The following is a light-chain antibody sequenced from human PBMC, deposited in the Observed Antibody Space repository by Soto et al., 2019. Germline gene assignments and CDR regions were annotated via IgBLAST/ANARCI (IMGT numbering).Light chain of an antibody. Sequence: QAVVTQPPSVSGAPGQRVTISCTGSSSNIGAHYDVHWYQQLPGTAPKLLIYGNSNRPSGVPDRFSGSKSGTSASLAISGLRSEDEADYYCAAWDDSLSDVVFGGGTKLTVL. CDR3: AAWDDSLSDVV. CDR1: SSNIGAHYD. V-gene: IGLV1-40*01. CDR2: GNS. J-gene: IGLJ2*01.